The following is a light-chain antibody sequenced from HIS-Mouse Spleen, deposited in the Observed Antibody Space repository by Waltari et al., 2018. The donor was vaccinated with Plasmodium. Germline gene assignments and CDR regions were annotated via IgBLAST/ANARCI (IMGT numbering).Light chain of an antibody. CDR3: QQYDNLPPLFT. CDR2: DAS. Sequence: DIQMTQSPSSLSASVGDRVTITCQASQDISNYLTWYQQKPGKAPKLLIYDASNLETGVPSRFSGSGSGTDVTFTISNQQPEDIATYYCQQYDNLPPLFTFGPGTKVDIK. V-gene: IGKV1-33*01. J-gene: IGKJ3*01. CDR1: QDISNY.